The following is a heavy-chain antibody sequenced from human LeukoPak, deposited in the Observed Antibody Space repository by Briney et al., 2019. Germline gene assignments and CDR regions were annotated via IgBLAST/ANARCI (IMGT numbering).Heavy chain of an antibody. Sequence: SETLSLTCTVSGGSISSYYWSWIRQPPGKGLEWIGYIYYSGSTYYNPSLKSRVTISIDTSKNQFSLKLSSVTAADTAVYYCTRGSIAYYYMDVWGKGTTVTISS. D-gene: IGHD3-22*01. J-gene: IGHJ6*03. CDR2: IYYSGST. V-gene: IGHV4-59*12. CDR1: GGSISSYY. CDR3: TRGSIAYYYMDV.